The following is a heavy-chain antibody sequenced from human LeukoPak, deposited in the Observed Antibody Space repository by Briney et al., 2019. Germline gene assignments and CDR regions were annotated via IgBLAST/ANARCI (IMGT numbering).Heavy chain of an antibody. CDR2: IYYSGSS. Sequence: SETLSLTCTVSGGSISSSSYYWGWIRQPPGKGLESIGSIYYSGSSYYNPSLKSRVTISVDTSKNQFSLKLSSVTAADTAVYYCARQSFSVCWFDPWGQGTLVTVSS. CDR1: GGSISSSSYY. D-gene: IGHD3-3*02. J-gene: IGHJ5*02. V-gene: IGHV4-39*07. CDR3: ARQSFSVCWFDP.